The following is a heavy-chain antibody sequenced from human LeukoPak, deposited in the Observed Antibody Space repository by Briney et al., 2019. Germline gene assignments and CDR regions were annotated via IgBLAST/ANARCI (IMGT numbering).Heavy chain of an antibody. Sequence: SETLSLTCTVSGGSISSYYWSWIRQPAGKGLEWIGRIYTSGSTNYNPSLKSRVTISVDTSKNQFSLKLSSVTAADTAVYYCASTMVRGVIDPKEYYYYYYMDVWGKGTTVTISS. J-gene: IGHJ6*03. V-gene: IGHV4-4*07. CDR3: ASTMVRGVIDPKEYYYYYYMDV. CDR2: IYTSGST. CDR1: GGSISSYY. D-gene: IGHD3-10*01.